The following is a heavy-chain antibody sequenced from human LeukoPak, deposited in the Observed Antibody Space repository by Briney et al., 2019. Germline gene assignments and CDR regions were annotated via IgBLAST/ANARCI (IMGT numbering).Heavy chain of an antibody. Sequence: GGSLRLSCAASGFTFSSYGMHWVRQAPGKGLEWVAVIWYDGSNKYYADSVKGRFTISRDNSKITLYLQMNSLRAEDTAVYYCARDPARYSGTPYFDYWGQGTLVTVSS. J-gene: IGHJ4*02. D-gene: IGHD1-26*01. CDR1: GFTFSSYG. V-gene: IGHV3-33*01. CDR2: IWYDGSNK. CDR3: ARDPARYSGTPYFDY.